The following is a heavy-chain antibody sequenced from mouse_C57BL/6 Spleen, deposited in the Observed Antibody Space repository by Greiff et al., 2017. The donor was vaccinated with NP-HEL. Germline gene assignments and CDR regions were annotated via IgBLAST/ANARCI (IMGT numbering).Heavy chain of an antibody. J-gene: IGHJ3*01. Sequence: EVKLVESGGGLVQPKGSLKLSCAASGFTFNTYAMHWVRQAPGKGLEWVACIRSKSSNYATYYADSVKDRLTISRDDSQSMLYLQMNNLKTEDTAMYYCVRAVNWGSWFAYWGQGTLVTVSA. CDR1: GFTFNTYA. V-gene: IGHV10-3*01. CDR3: VRAVNWGSWFAY. CDR2: IRSKSSNYAT. D-gene: IGHD4-1*01.